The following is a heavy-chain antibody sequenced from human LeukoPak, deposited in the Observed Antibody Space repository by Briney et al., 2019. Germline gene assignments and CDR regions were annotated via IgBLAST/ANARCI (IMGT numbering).Heavy chain of an antibody. J-gene: IGHJ5*02. CDR3: ARFHGGAVTSGSWFDP. V-gene: IGHV4-34*01. CDR1: GGSFSGYY. CDR2: INHSGST. Sequence: SETLSLTCAVYGGSFSGYYWSWIRQPPGKGLEWIGEINHSGSTNYNPSLKSRVTISVDTSKNQFSLKLSSVTAADTAVYYCARFHGGAVTSGSWFDPWGQGTLVTVSS. D-gene: IGHD3-16*01.